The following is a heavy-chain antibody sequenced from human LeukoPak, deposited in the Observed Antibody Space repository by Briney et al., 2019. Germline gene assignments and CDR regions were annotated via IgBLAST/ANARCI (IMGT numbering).Heavy chain of an antibody. V-gene: IGHV3-48*03. Sequence: HGGSLRLSCEASGFTFSNYEMNWVRQAPGKGLEWISYIRNRSTTTYNADSVKGRFTISRDNDKNLLYLQMNNRRAEDTAVSDCAREGSNDFRYYGMDVWGQGTTVTVSS. D-gene: IGHD3-3*01. CDR3: AREGSNDFRYYGMDV. CDR1: GFTFSNYE. J-gene: IGHJ6*02. CDR2: IRNRSTTT.